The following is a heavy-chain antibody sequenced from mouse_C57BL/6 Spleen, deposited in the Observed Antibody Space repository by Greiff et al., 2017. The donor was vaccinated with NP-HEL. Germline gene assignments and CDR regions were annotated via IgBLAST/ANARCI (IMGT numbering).Heavy chain of an antibody. CDR1: GYTFTDYY. D-gene: IGHD2-4*01. CDR2: INPNNGGT. CDR3: ASPLYDYDGGYWYFDV. V-gene: IGHV1-26*01. J-gene: IGHJ1*03. Sequence: VQLQQSGPELVKPGASVKISCKASGYTFTDYYMNWVKQSHGKSLEWIGDINPNNGGTSYNQKFKGKATLTVDKSSSTAYMELRSLTSEDSAVYYCASPLYDYDGGYWYFDVWGTGTTVTVSS.